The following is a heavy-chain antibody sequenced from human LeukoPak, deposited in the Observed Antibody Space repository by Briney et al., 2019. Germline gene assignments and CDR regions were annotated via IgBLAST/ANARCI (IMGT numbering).Heavy chain of an antibody. V-gene: IGHV4-59*01. CDR3: ARDQTQRYGDPRWFDP. CDR2: IYYSGST. D-gene: IGHD4-17*01. CDR1: GGSISSYY. Sequence: SETLPLTCTVSGGSISSYYWSWIRQPPGKGLEWIGYIYYSGSTNYNPSLKSRVTISVDTSKNQFSLKLSSVTAADTAVYYCARDQTQRYGDPRWFDPWGQGTLVTVSS. J-gene: IGHJ5*02.